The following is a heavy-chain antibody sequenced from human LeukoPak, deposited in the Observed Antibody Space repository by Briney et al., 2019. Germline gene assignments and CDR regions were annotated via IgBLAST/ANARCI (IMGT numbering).Heavy chain of an antibody. CDR1: GGSISSYY. V-gene: IGHV4-4*07. J-gene: IGHJ6*04. D-gene: IGHD6-6*01. Sequence: PSETLSLTCTVSGGSISSYYWSWIRQPAGKGLEWIGRIYTSGSTNYNPSLKSRVTISVDKSKNQFSLKRSSVTAADTAVYYCARSYQLLLDVWGKGTTVTVSS. CDR3: ARSYQLLLDV. CDR2: IYTSGST.